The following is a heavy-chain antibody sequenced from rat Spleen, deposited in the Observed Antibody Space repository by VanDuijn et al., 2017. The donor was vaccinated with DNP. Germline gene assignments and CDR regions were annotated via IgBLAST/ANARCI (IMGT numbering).Heavy chain of an antibody. CDR2: ITNGGGTT. CDR1: GFTFSYYY. Sequence: EVQLVESGGGLVQPGRSLKLSCTASGFTFSYYYMVWVRQAPTKGLEWVASITNGGGTTYYRDSVKGRFTISRDNAKSTLYLQMDSLRSEDTATYYCARSDSYGFPYWGQGTLVTVSS. CDR3: ARSDSYGFPY. V-gene: IGHV5-25*01. D-gene: IGHD1-2*01. J-gene: IGHJ3*01.